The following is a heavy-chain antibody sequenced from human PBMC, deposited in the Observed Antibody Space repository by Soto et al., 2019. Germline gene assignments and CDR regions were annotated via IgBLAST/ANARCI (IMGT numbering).Heavy chain of an antibody. CDR1: CGSISSSSYY. J-gene: IGHJ6*02. CDR3: VRVNYDLWSGYYRYYYYGMDV. D-gene: IGHD3-3*01. Sequence: ETLSLTCTFSCGSISSSSYYWGWIRQPPGKGLEWIGSIYYSGSTYYNPSLKSRVTISVDTSKNQFSLKLISVTAADTAVYYCVRVNYDLWSGYYRYYYYGMDVCGQGTTVTFSS. V-gene: IGHV4-39*01. CDR2: IYYSGST.